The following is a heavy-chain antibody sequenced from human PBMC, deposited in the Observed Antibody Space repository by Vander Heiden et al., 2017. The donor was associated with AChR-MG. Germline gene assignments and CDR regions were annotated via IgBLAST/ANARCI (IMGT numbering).Heavy chain of an antibody. D-gene: IGHD2-15*01. CDR1: GFTFSNYA. Sequence: EVQLSQSGGGSVQPGGSLRLSCPASGFTFSNYAMSWFRQAPGKGLQWVSTISGNGGSSFYADSVKGRFTLSRDNSRNTFYLQMNSLRGEDTAIYYCAKGSIRPCSGGSCYTYYFDSWGQGILVTVSS. CDR3: AKGSIRPCSGGSCYTYYFDS. V-gene: IGHV3-23*01. J-gene: IGHJ4*02. CDR2: ISGNGGSS.